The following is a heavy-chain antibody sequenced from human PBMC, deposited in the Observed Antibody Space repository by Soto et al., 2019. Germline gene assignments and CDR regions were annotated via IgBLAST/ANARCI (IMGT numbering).Heavy chain of an antibody. CDR3: AKDLSIVVVTATRGGYFDL. CDR2: ISYDGSNK. Sequence: QVQLVESGGGVVQPGRSLRLSCAASGFTFSSYGMHWVRQAPGKGLEWVAVISYDGSNKYYADSVKGRFTISRDNSKNTLYLQMNSLRAEDTAVYYCAKDLSIVVVTATRGGYFDLWVRGTLVTVSS. CDR1: GFTFSSYG. V-gene: IGHV3-30*18. D-gene: IGHD2-21*02. J-gene: IGHJ2*01.